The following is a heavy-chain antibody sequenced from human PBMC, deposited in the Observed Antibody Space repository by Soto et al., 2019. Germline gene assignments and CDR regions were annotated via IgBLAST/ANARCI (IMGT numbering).Heavy chain of an antibody. D-gene: IGHD3-3*01. Sequence: QVQLVESGGGVVQPGRSLRLSCAASGFIFNSYAMHWVRQAPGKGLEWVAVTSFDGSTKYYTDSVKGRFTISRDNSKKTLHLQMNDLRADDTAVYYCARDPILGVIPERGYFDYWGQGTLVTVSS. CDR1: GFIFNSYA. CDR2: TSFDGSTK. CDR3: ARDPILGVIPERGYFDY. J-gene: IGHJ4*02. V-gene: IGHV3-30-3*01.